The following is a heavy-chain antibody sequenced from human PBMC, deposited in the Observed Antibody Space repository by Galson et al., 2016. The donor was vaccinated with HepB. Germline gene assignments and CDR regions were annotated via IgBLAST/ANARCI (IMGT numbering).Heavy chain of an antibody. CDR3: AGAREKSGRDIAVVVGATGYYYGLDV. CDR2: IIPIFGTA. D-gene: IGHD2-15*01. Sequence: SVKVSCKASGGTFSRYAISWVRQAPGQGLEWMGGIIPIFGTANYAQKLQGRVTITSDESSNTAYMELSSLTSEDSAMYYCAGAREKSGRDIAVVVGATGYYYGLDVWGQGTTVTVSS. CDR1: GGTFSRYA. J-gene: IGHJ6*02. V-gene: IGHV1-69*13.